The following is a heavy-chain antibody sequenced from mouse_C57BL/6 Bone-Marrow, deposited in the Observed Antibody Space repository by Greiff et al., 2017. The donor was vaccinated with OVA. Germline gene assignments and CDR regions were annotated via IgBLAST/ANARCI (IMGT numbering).Heavy chain of an antibody. D-gene: IGHD4-1*01. Sequence: VQLKQSGPELVKPGASVKMSCKASGYTFTDYNMHWVKQSHGKSLEWIGYINPNNGGTSYNQKFKGKATLTVNKSSSTAYMELRSLTSEDSAVYYCARSNWDCWFAYWGQGALVTVSA. CDR1: GYTFTDYN. CDR2: INPNNGGT. CDR3: ARSNWDCWFAY. J-gene: IGHJ3*01. V-gene: IGHV1-22*01.